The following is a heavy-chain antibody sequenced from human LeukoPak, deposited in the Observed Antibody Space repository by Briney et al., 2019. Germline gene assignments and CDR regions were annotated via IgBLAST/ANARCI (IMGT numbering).Heavy chain of an antibody. D-gene: IGHD3-22*01. CDR1: GYSISSGYY. CDR3: ARGSIAYYYMDV. V-gene: IGHV4-38-2*02. CDR2: IYHSGST. Sequence: SETLSLTCTVSGYSISSGYYWGWIRQPPGKGLEWIGSIYHSGSTYYNPSLKSRVTISVDTFKNQFSLKLSSVTAADTAVYYCARGSIAYYYMDVWGKGTTVTISS. J-gene: IGHJ6*03.